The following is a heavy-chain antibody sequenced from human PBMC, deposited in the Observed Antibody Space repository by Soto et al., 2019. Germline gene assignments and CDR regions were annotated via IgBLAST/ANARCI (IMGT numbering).Heavy chain of an antibody. V-gene: IGHV1-24*01. J-gene: IGHJ6*02. Sequence: ASVKVSCKVCGYTLTELSMHWVRQAPGKGREWMGGFDPEDGETIYAQKFQGRVTMTEDTSTDTAYMELSRQRSEDTVVYSCACTRPPGTYYDFCTGYHSNNYYGMDVRGQGTTVTVSS. D-gene: IGHD3-3*01. CDR3: ACTRPPGTYYDFCTGYHSNNYYGMDV. CDR2: FDPEDGET. CDR1: GYTLTELS.